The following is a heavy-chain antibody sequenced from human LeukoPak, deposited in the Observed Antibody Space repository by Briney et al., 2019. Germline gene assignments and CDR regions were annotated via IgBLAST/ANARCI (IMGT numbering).Heavy chain of an antibody. Sequence: ASVKVSCKASGYTFTSYDINWVRQATGQGLEWMGWMNPNSGNTGYAQKFQGRVTMTRNTSISTAYMELSSLRSEDTAVYYCARGQDDVFNYYDSSGHYPWGQGTLVTVSS. J-gene: IGHJ5*02. CDR1: GYTFTSYD. V-gene: IGHV1-8*01. CDR3: ARGQDDVFNYYDSSGHYP. CDR2: MNPNSGNT. D-gene: IGHD3-22*01.